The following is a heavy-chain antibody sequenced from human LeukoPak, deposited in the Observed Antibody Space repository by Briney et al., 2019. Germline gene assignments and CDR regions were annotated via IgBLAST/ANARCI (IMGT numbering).Heavy chain of an antibody. CDR2: ISYNGSKT. Sequence: PGGSLRLSCAASGFTFSSYDMHWLRQAPGKGLEWVADISYNGSKTYHASSVKGRFTISSDNYKNTLYLQMHSLRTEDTAVYYCLKPQGGESQLDYWGQGTLVTVSS. CDR1: GFTFSSYD. J-gene: IGHJ4*02. D-gene: IGHD3-16*01. CDR3: LKPQGGESQLDY. V-gene: IGHV3-30*18.